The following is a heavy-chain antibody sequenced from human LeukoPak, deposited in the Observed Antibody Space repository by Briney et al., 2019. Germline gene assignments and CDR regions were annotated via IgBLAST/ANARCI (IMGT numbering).Heavy chain of an antibody. J-gene: IGHJ3*02. CDR3: ARDRELVGATGVTFDI. CDR1: GGSISSGGYY. CDR2: IYHSGST. V-gene: IGHV4-30-2*01. D-gene: IGHD1-26*01. Sequence: PSQTLSLTCTVSGGSISSGGYYWSWIRQPPGKGLEWIGYIYHSGSTYYNPSLKSRVTISVDRSKNQFSLKLSSVTAADTAVYYCARDRELVGATGVTFDIWGQGTMVTVSS.